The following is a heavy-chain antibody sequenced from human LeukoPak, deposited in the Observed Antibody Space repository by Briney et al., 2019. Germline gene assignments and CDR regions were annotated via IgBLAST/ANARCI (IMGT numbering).Heavy chain of an antibody. CDR3: ARALVVHDAFDI. J-gene: IGHJ3*02. D-gene: IGHD3-22*01. V-gene: IGHV3-30*02. CDR2: IRYDGSNK. Sequence: GGSLRLSCAASGFTFSSYGMHWVRQAPGKELEGVAFIRYDGSNKYYADSVKGRFTISRDNAKNSLYLQMNSLRAEDTAVYYCARALVVHDAFDIWGQGTMVTVSS. CDR1: GFTFSSYG.